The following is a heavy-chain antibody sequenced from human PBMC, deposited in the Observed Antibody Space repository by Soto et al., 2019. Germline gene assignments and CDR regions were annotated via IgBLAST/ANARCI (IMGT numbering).Heavy chain of an antibody. V-gene: IGHV1-3*01. CDR2: INAYNGNT. J-gene: IGHJ5*02. CDR3: ARDLYDILTGPNFDP. Sequence: ASVKVSCKASGYSFTNYGIHWVRQAPGQRLEWMGWINAYNGNTKYSQKFQGRVTFTRDTSARTVYMEMSSLRSEDAAVYFCARDLYDILTGPNFDPWGQGTLVTVSS. D-gene: IGHD3-9*01. CDR1: GYSFTNYG.